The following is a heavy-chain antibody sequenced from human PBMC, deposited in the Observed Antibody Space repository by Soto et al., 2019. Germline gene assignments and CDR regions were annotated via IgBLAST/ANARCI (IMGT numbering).Heavy chain of an antibody. CDR1: GGTFSSYT. Sequence: GASVKVSCKASGGTFSSYTISWVRQAPGQGLEWMGRLIPILGIANYAQKFQGRVTITADKSTSTAYMELSSLRSEDTAVYYCARDSHFSQHERLRPLDDWGQGTLVTVSS. V-gene: IGHV1-69*04. CDR2: LIPILGIA. D-gene: IGHD6-25*01. J-gene: IGHJ4*02. CDR3: ARDSHFSQHERLRPLDD.